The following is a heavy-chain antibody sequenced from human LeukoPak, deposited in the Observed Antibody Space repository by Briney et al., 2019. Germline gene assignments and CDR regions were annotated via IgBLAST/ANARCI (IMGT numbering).Heavy chain of an antibody. CDR3: ARDRVAARQWGYYYYMDV. J-gene: IGHJ6*03. Sequence: PGGSLRLSCAASGFTFSSYSMNWVRQAPGKGLEWVSCFTISGNMCYADSVKGRFTISRDNAKNSLYLQMNSLRAEDTAVYYCARDRVAARQWGYYYYMDVWGKGTTVTVSS. D-gene: IGHD6-6*01. CDR1: GFTFSSYS. V-gene: IGHV3-21*05. CDR2: FTISGNM.